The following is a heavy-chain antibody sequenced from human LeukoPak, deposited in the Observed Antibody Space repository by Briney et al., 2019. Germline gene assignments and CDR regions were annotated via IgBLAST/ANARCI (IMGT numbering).Heavy chain of an antibody. D-gene: IGHD4-23*01. CDR1: GFTLSIFW. CDR2: INSDGSRT. J-gene: IGHJ1*01. CDR3: AKGGLPYGGNSGEYFQH. Sequence: GRSLRLSCALSGFTLSIFWTDWVRQAPGEGLGWVSRINSDGSRTTYGDSVKGRFTISRDNAKNTLYLQMTSLRAEDTAVYYCAKGGLPYGGNSGEYFQHWGQGTLVTVSS. V-gene: IGHV3-74*01.